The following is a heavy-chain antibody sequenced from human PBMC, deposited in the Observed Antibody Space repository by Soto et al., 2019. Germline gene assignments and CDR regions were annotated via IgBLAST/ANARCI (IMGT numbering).Heavy chain of an antibody. V-gene: IGHV3-66*01. J-gene: IGHJ5*02. Sequence: EVQLVESGGGLVQPGGSLRLSCAASGFTVSTKYMSWVRQAPGKGLEWVSVIYSGGSTFYADSVRGRFTISRENSKDTVNLQMNSPRAEDTAVYYRARDPWAAASWGQGTLVTVSS. D-gene: IGHD3-16*01. CDR3: ARDPWAAAS. CDR2: IYSGGST. CDR1: GFTVSTKY.